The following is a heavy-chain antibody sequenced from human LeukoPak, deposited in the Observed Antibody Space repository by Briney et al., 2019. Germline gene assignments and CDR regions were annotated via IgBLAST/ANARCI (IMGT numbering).Heavy chain of an antibody. CDR3: AKKELALDY. D-gene: IGHD1-1*01. CDR1: GFTFSSYS. V-gene: IGHV3-30*18. J-gene: IGHJ4*02. Sequence: GGSLRLSCAASGFTFSSYSMNWVRQAPGKGLEWVAVISYDGSNKYYADSVKGRFTISRDNSKNTLYLQMNSLRAEDTAVCYCAKKELALDYWGQGTLVTVSS. CDR2: ISYDGSNK.